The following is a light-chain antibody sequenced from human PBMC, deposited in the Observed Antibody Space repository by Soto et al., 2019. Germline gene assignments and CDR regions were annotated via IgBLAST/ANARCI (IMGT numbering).Light chain of an antibody. J-gene: IGKJ4*01. V-gene: IGKV3-20*01. CDR3: QQYGSSPLT. CDR2: GAS. Sequence: EIVLTQSPGTLSLSPGERATLSCRASQSVSSSYLAWYQQKPGQAPRLLIYGASSRATGIPGRFSGSGSGTVFTLTISRLEPEDFAVYYCQQYGSSPLTFGGGTKVEIK. CDR1: QSVSSSY.